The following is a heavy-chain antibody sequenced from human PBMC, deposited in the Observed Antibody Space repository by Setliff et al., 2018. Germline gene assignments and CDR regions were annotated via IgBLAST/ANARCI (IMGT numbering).Heavy chain of an antibody. V-gene: IGHV4-59*02. CDR2: IHYSGNT. CDR3: ARYRNYFDSSGQTQYYFDY. Sequence: PSETLSLTCSVSGGSVNRDYWSWIRQPPGKGLEWIGYIHYSGNTNYNPSLKSRVTISVDTSKNQFSLNLNSVTAADTAVYYCARYRNYFDSSGQTQYYFDYWGQGTLVTVSS. D-gene: IGHD3-22*01. J-gene: IGHJ4*02. CDR1: GGSVNRDY.